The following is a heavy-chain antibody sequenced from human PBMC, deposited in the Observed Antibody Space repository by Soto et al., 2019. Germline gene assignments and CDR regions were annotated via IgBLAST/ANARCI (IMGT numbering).Heavy chain of an antibody. CDR2: IIPIFGTA. Sequence: QVQLVQSGAEVKTPGSSVKVSCKASGGTFSSYAINWVRQAPGQGLEWMGGIIPIFGTADYAQKFQGRVTITADESTSTAYMVLSRLRSEDTAGYYCASRIIGSPNYYYGMDVWGQGTTVTVSS. CDR1: GGTFSSYA. CDR3: ASRIIGSPNYYYGMDV. V-gene: IGHV1-69*12. J-gene: IGHJ6*02. D-gene: IGHD1-20*01.